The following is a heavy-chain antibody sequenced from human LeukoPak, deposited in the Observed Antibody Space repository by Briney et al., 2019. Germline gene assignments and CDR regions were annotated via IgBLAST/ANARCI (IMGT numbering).Heavy chain of an antibody. J-gene: IGHJ4*02. Sequence: RGSLRLSCAASGFTFSSYSMNWVRQAPGKGLEWVSSISSSSSYIYYADSVKGRFTISRDNAKNSLYLQMNSLRAEDTAVYYCARGATMVRAKYRYYFDYWGQGTLVTVSS. CDR1: GFTFSSYS. D-gene: IGHD3-10*01. CDR2: ISSSSSYI. V-gene: IGHV3-21*01. CDR3: ARGATMVRAKYRYYFDY.